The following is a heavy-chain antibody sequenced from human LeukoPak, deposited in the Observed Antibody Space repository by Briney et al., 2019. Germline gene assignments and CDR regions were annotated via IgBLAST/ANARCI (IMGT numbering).Heavy chain of an antibody. CDR1: GFTFSSYW. D-gene: IGHD1-26*01. J-gene: IGHJ4*02. CDR2: IKQNGDEK. V-gene: IGHV3-7*01. CDR3: ARSGVGVKDY. Sequence: GGSLRLSCAASGFTFSSYWVNWLRQAPGKGLEWVANIKQNGDEKYYVDSVKGRFTISRDNAKNSLYLQMNSLRVEDTAVYYCARSGVGVKDYWGQGTLVTVSS.